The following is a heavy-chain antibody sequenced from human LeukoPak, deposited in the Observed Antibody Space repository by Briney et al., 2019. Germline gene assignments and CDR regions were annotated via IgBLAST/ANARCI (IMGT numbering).Heavy chain of an antibody. CDR1: GFTFSYSA. V-gene: IGHV3-23*01. CDR3: AKLDAVAQDY. Sequence: PGGSLRISCAASGFTFSYSAMSWVRQAPGKGLEWVAGISGSDGRTYYADSVKGRFTISRDNSKNTLYLQMNSLRVEDTAVYYCAKLDAVAQDYWGQATLVTVS. D-gene: IGHD4-23*01. CDR2: ISGSDGRT. J-gene: IGHJ4*02.